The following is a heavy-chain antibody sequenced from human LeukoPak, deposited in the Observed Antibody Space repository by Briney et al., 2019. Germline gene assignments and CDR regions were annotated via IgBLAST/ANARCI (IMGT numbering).Heavy chain of an antibody. D-gene: IGHD1-26*01. CDR1: GFTFSTYA. J-gene: IGHJ4*02. Sequence: GGSLRLSCAASGFTFSTYAMTGVRQAPGKGLEWVSAISGSAVGTYYADSVKGRFTISRDNSKNTVYLQMNSLRAEDTVEYYCGRGSSIDYWGQGTLVTVSS. CDR3: GRGSSIDY. CDR2: ISGSAVGT. V-gene: IGHV3-23*01.